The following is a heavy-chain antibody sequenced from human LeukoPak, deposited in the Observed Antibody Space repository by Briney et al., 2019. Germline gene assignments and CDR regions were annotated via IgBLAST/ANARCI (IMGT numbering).Heavy chain of an antibody. J-gene: IGHJ4*02. Sequence: GGSLRLSCAASGFTFSSYGMHWVRQAPGKGLEWVAFIRYDGSNKYYADSVKGRFTISRGNSKNTLCLQMNSLRAEDTAVYYCAKDGSIFGVVRAEFDYWGQGTLVTVSS. CDR2: IRYDGSNK. V-gene: IGHV3-30*02. CDR3: AKDGSIFGVVRAEFDY. D-gene: IGHD3-3*01. CDR1: GFTFSSYG.